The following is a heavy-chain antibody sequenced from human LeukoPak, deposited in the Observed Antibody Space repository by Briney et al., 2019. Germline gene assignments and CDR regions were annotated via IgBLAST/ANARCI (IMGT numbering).Heavy chain of an antibody. J-gene: IGHJ4*02. Sequence: SQTLSLTCTVSGGSISSGGYYWSWIRQPPGKGLEWIGYIYHSGSTYYNPSLKSRVTISVDRSKNQFSLKLSSVTAVDTAVYYCARINSYGTSYFDYWGQGTLVTVSS. CDR1: GGSISSGGYY. CDR3: ARINSYGTSYFDY. V-gene: IGHV4-30-2*01. CDR2: IYHSGST. D-gene: IGHD5-18*01.